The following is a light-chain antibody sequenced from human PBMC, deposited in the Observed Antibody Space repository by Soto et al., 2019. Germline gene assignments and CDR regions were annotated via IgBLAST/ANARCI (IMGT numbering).Light chain of an antibody. CDR3: SSYTSSSTLLVV. Sequence: QSALTQPASVSGSPGQSITISCTGTSSDVGGYNYVSWYQQHPGKAPKLMIYDVSNRPSGVSNRFSGSKSGNTASLTISGLQAEDEADYSCSSYTSSSTLLVVFGGGTQLTVL. CDR2: DVS. V-gene: IGLV2-14*01. CDR1: SSDVGGYNY. J-gene: IGLJ2*01.